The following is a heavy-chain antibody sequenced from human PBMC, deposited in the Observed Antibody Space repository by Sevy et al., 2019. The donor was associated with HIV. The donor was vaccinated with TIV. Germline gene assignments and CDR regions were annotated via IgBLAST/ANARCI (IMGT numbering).Heavy chain of an antibody. CDR3: ARVPTYYYGSATYFDY. CDR1: GYNFVSYG. Sequence: ASVKVSCKTSGYNFVSYGITWVRQAPGQGLEWMGWIGVYNGNANSAQNLQARFTMTTDTATSTAYMELTSLRSDDTAVYYCARVPTYYYGSATYFDYWGQGTLVTVSS. CDR2: IGVYNGNA. J-gene: IGHJ4*02. D-gene: IGHD3-10*01. V-gene: IGHV1-18*01.